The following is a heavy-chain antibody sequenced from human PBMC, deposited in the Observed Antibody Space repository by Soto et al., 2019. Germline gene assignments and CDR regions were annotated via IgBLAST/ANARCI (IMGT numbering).Heavy chain of an antibody. D-gene: IGHD2-2*01. CDR3: ARGSFSARTDIVVVPAAMLFDY. V-gene: IGHV3-74*01. CDR1: GFTFSSYW. Sequence: GGSLRLSCAASGFTFSSYWMHWVRQAPGKGLVWVSRINSDGSSTSYADSVKGRFTISRDNAKNTLYLQMNSLRAEDTAVYYCARGSFSARTDIVVVPAAMLFDYWGQGTLVTVSS. J-gene: IGHJ4*02. CDR2: INSDGSST.